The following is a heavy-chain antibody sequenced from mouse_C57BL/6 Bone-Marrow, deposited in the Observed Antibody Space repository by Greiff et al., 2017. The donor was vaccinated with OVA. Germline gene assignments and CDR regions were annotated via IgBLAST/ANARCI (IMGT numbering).Heavy chain of an antibody. CDR2: INPYNGGT. J-gene: IGHJ4*01. D-gene: IGHD2-4*01. V-gene: IGHV1-19*01. CDR3: ARFFDYDDYYAMDY. CDR1: GYTFTDYY. Sequence: VQLQQSGPVLVKPGASVKMSCKASGYTFTDYYMNWVKQSHGKSLEWIGVINPYNGGTSYNQKFKGKATLTVDKSSSTAYMELNSLTSEDSAVYYCARFFDYDDYYAMDYWGQGTSVTVSS.